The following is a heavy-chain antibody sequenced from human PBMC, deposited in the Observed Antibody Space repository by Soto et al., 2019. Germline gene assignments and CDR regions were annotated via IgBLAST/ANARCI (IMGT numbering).Heavy chain of an antibody. D-gene: IGHD2-2*01. CDR3: ARRTASLGYCSSTSCPYYFDY. CDR1: GYSFTSYC. J-gene: IGHJ4*02. CDR2: IYPGDSDT. Sequence: PGESLRISCKGSGYSFTSYCIGWVRQMPGKGLEWMGIIYPGDSDTRYSPSFQGQVTISADKSISTAYLQWSSLKASDTAMYYCARRTASLGYCSSTSCPYYFDYWGQGTLVTVSS. V-gene: IGHV5-51*01.